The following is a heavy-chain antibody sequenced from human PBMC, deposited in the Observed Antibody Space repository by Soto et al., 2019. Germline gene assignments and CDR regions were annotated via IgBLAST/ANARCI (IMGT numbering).Heavy chain of an antibody. V-gene: IGHV3-74*01. CDR2: VNSDGTTT. CDR3: TGRFYYSS. CDR1: GDSVSGQW. Sequence: EVQLVESGGGLGQPGGSLRLSGLTSGDSVSGQWMHWVRRFPGKELVWVSGVNSDGTTTIYADSVKGRFTISRDNGKNTVYLQMDILRADDTAIYYSTGRFYYSSWGQGILVTVSS. J-gene: IGHJ5*02. D-gene: IGHD3-10*01.